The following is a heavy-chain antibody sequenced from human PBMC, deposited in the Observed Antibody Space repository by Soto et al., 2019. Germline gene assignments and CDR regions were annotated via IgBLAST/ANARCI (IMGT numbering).Heavy chain of an antibody. V-gene: IGHV3-21*06. Sequence: SLKISCAASGFTFTSYTMNWVRQAPGKGLEWVSSISSSSDYIYYADSMKGRVTISRDNAKNSLFLDMNSLTGEDTAVYYCARARVYATGPLDFWGQGTLVTVSS. CDR2: ISSSSDYI. D-gene: IGHD6-13*01. J-gene: IGHJ4*02. CDR3: ARARVYATGPLDF. CDR1: GFTFTSYT.